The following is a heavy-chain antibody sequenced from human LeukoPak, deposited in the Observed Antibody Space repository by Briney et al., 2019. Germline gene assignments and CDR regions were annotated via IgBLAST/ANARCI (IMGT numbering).Heavy chain of an antibody. CDR3: AKVAAPGDIVVVPAASLVDDAFDI. D-gene: IGHD2-2*01. CDR2: MSTNGGST. V-gene: IGHV3-23*01. CDR1: GFTFSSYA. Sequence: GGSLRLSCAASGFTFSSYAMSGVRQAPGKGREWDSAMSTNGGSTYYADSVKGRFTISRDNSKNTLYLQMNSLRAEDTAVYYCAKVAAPGDIVVVPAASLVDDAFDIWGQGTMVTVSS. J-gene: IGHJ3*02.